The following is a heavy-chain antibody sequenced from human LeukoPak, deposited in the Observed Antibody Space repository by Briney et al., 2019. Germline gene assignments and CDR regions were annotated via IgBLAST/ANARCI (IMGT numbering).Heavy chain of an antibody. CDR3: ARASHSALTYGMDV. J-gene: IGHJ6*02. Sequence: ASVKVSCKASGYTFTGYGISWVRQAPGQGLEWMGWISAYNGNTNYAQKLQGRVTMTTDTSTGTAYMELRSLRSDDTAVYYCARASHSALTYGMDVWGQGTTVTVSS. CDR2: ISAYNGNT. CDR1: GYTFTGYG. V-gene: IGHV1-18*01. D-gene: IGHD4/OR15-4a*01.